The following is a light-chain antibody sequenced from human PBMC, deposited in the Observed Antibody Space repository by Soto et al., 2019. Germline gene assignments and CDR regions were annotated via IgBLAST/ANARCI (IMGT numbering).Light chain of an antibody. CDR1: QGIRSF. V-gene: IGKV1-9*01. Sequence: DIRLPQVPSSLSASVGDRVTITCRASQGIRSFLAWYQQAKGKAPKLLIYAASTLQSGVPSRFRGIRSGTDFTLTLSSLQTEDFQTYYCLQAYHFPYTFGRGT. J-gene: IGKJ2*01. CDR2: AAS. CDR3: LQAYHFPYT.